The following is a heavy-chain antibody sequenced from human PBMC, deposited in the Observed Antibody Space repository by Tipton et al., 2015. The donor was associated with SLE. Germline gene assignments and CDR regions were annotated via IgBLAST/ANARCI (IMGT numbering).Heavy chain of an antibody. V-gene: IGHV3-23*01. CDR2: ISGSGGST. Sequence: SGFTFSSYGMHWVRQAPGKGLEWVSAISGSGGSTYYADSVKGRFTISRDNSKNTLYLQMNSLRAEDTAVYYCTCQSRIADLDYWGQGTLVTVSS. D-gene: IGHD6-13*01. CDR1: GFTFSSYG. J-gene: IGHJ4*02. CDR3: TCQSRIADLDY.